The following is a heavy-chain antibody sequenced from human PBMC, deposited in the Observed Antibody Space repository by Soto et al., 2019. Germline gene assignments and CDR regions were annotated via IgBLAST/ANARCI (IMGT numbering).Heavy chain of an antibody. CDR3: ARDPFGYCSSTSCRGAYYFDY. V-gene: IGHV1-2*02. Sequence: ASVKVSCKASGYTFTGYYMHWVRQAPGQGLEWMGWINPNSGGTNYAQKFQGRVTMTRDTSISTAYMELSRLRSDDTAVYYCARDPFGYCSSTSCRGAYYFDYWGQGTLVAVSS. CDR2: INPNSGGT. D-gene: IGHD2-2*03. J-gene: IGHJ4*02. CDR1: GYTFTGYY.